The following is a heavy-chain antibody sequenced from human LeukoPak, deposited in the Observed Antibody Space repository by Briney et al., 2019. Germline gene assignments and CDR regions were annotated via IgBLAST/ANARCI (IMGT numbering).Heavy chain of an antibody. Sequence: ASVKVSCEASVYTFTSYDINWVRQATGQGLEWMGWMNPNSGNTGYAQKFQGRVTMTRNTSISTAYMELSSLRSEDTAVYYCARGVSARQCLVEGPHRFDPWGQETRV. D-gene: IGHD6-19*01. V-gene: IGHV1-8*01. J-gene: IGHJ5*02. CDR1: VYTFTSYD. CDR3: ARGVSARQCLVEGPHRFDP. CDR2: MNPNSGNT.